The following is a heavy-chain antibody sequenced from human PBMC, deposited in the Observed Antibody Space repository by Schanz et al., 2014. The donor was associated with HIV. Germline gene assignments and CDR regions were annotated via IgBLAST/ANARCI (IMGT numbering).Heavy chain of an antibody. D-gene: IGHD1-26*01. V-gene: IGHV3-23*04. CDR1: GFTFSNGW. J-gene: IGHJ5*02. CDR2: ISGSGGST. Sequence: VQLVESGGGLVKPGGSLRLTCAASGFTFSNGWMSWVRQAPGKGLEGVSVISGSGGSTYYADSVKGRFTGSRDNTKNTLYLQMNSLRAEDTAVYYCARDRISTVGAPHFDLWGQGTLVTVSS. CDR3: ARDRISTVGAPHFDL.